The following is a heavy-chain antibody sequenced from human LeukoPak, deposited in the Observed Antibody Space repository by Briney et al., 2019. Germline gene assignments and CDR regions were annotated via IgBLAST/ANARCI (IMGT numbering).Heavy chain of an antibody. D-gene: IGHD3-10*01. V-gene: IGHV4-4*07. CDR3: ARDRFVHYYGSGSYYEP. CDR2: IYTSGST. J-gene: IGHJ5*02. Sequence: PSETLSLTCTVSGGSISSYYWSWIRQPAGKGLEWIGRIYTSGSTNYNPSLKSRVTMSVDTSKNQFSLKLSSVTAADTAVYYCARDRFVHYYGSGSYYEPWGQGTLVTVSS. CDR1: GGSISSYY.